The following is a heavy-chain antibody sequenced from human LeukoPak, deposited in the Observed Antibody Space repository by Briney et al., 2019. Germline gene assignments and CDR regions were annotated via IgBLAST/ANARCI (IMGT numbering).Heavy chain of an antibody. CDR2: IKQDGSEK. J-gene: IGHJ4*02. Sequence: GGSLRLSCAASGFSFSNYWMDWVRQAPGKGLEWVANIKQDGSEKKCLDSVKGRFTISRDNAQSSLYLQMNSLRVEDTAVYYCTRSLDEWGQGTLVTVSS. V-gene: IGHV3-7*02. CDR1: GFSFSNYW. D-gene: IGHD3-16*01. CDR3: TRSLDE.